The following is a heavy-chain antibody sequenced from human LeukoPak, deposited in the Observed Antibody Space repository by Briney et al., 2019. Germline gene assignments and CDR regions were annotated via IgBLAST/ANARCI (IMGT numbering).Heavy chain of an antibody. D-gene: IGHD3-9*01. J-gene: IGHJ3*02. Sequence: SETLSLTCTVSGGSISNYYWSWIRQSPGKGLEWIGYIHYSGGTKYNPSLKSRVIISVDMSMNQFSLKLSSATAADTAMYYCAKHSVLTGSGYAFDIWGQGTAVTVSS. CDR2: IHYSGGT. CDR1: GGSISNYY. V-gene: IGHV4-59*08. CDR3: AKHSVLTGSGYAFDI.